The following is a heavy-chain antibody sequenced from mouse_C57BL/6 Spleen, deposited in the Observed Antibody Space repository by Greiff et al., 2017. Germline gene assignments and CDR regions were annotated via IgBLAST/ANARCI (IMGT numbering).Heavy chain of an antibody. Sequence: QVQLQQSGAELVMPGASVKLSCKASGYTFTSYWMHWVKQRPGQGLEWIGEIDPSDSYTNYNQKFKGKATLTVDKSSSTAYMQLSSLTSEDSAVYYCAMEAGYGNYEAYWGQGTLVTVSA. V-gene: IGHV1-69*01. D-gene: IGHD2-10*02. CDR3: AMEAGYGNYEAY. CDR1: GYTFTSYW. CDR2: IDPSDSYT. J-gene: IGHJ3*01.